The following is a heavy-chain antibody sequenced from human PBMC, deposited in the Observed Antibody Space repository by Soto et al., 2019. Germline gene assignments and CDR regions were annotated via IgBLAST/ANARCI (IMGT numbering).Heavy chain of an antibody. J-gene: IGHJ4*02. V-gene: IGHV4-34*01. CDR3: GSTKKWLAFDY. D-gene: IGHD6-19*01. CDR1: GGSFSDYS. CDR2: INHSGIT. Sequence: SETLSLTCAVYGGSFSDYSWTWIRQPPGKGLEWIGEINHSGITNYNPSLKRRVTISVDTSNNHFSLKLTSVTAADTAVYYGGSTKKWLAFDYWGQGAMVTVSS.